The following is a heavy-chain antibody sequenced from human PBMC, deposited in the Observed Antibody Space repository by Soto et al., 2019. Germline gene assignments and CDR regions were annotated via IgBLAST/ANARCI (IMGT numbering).Heavy chain of an antibody. CDR1: GGSVSSGDYF. Sequence: SETLSLTCTVSGGSVSSGDYFWSWLRQSPGKRLEWIAYIYYSGSTNYNPSLKSRATISVDTSKSQVSLTLTSMTAADAALHYCARSPNYYYYGFDVWGQGTAVTVSS. CDR3: ARSPNYYYYGFDV. V-gene: IGHV4-61*08. D-gene: IGHD3-10*01. CDR2: IYYSGST. J-gene: IGHJ6*02.